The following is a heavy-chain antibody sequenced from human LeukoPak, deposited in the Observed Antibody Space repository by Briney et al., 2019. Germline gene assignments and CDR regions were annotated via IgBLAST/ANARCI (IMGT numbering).Heavy chain of an antibody. CDR1: GYSFTSYW. CDR2: IYPGDSDT. D-gene: IGHD3-10*01. J-gene: IGHJ5*02. V-gene: IGHV5-51*01. Sequence: GESLKISCKGSGYSFTSYWIGWVRPMPGKGLEWMGIIYPGDSDTRYSPSFQGQVTISADKSISTAYLQWSSLQASDTAMYYCARLRFGELFSGTNWFDPWGQGTLVTVSS. CDR3: ARLRFGELFSGTNWFDP.